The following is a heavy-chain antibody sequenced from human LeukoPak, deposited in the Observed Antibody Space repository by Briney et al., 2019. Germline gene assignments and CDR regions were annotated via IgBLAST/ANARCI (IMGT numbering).Heavy chain of an antibody. CDR2: ISAYNGNT. Sequence: ASVKVSCKASGYTFTSYGISWVRQAPGQGLEWMGWISAYNGNTNYAQKLQGRVTMTTDTSTSAAYMELRSLRSDDTAVYYCARSRAVTTDVDYWGQGTLVTVSS. D-gene: IGHD4-17*01. CDR3: ARSRAVTTDVDY. J-gene: IGHJ4*02. CDR1: GYTFTSYG. V-gene: IGHV1-18*01.